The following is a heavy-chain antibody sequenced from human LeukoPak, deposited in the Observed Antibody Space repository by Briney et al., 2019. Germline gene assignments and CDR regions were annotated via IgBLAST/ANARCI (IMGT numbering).Heavy chain of an antibody. Sequence: GGSLRLSCAASGFTFDDYAMHWVRQGPGKGPEWVSSIGSSGSIIYYADSVKGRFSISRDNAKNSVYLQMNSLRAEDTAVYYCARWGIYGDSRNWYFDIWGRGTLVTVS. V-gene: IGHV3-11*01. J-gene: IGHJ2*01. CDR1: GFTFDDYA. CDR3: ARWGIYGDSRNWYFDI. D-gene: IGHD4-17*01. CDR2: IGSSGSII.